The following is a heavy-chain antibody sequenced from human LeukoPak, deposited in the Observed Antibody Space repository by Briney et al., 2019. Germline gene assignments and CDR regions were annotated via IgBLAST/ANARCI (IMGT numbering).Heavy chain of an antibody. D-gene: IGHD5-12*01. CDR3: ARAIKTYAFDI. Sequence: PSQTLSLTCTVSGGSISSGSYYWSWIRQPAGKGLEWIGRIYTSGSTNYNPSLKSRVTISVDTSKNQFSLKLSSVTAADTAVYYCARAIKTYAFDIWGQGTMVTVSS. CDR2: IYTSGST. CDR1: GGSISSGSYY. J-gene: IGHJ3*02. V-gene: IGHV4-61*02.